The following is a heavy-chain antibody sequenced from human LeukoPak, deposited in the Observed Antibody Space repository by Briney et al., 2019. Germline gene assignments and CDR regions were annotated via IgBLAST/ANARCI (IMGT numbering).Heavy chain of an antibody. CDR1: GGSFSGYY. Sequence: SETLSLTCAVYGGSFSGYYWSWLRQSPGKGLEWIGEINHSGSINYNPSLKSRVTVSVDSSRNQFSLILGSVTAADTAVYYCAFTTGNYYLDYWGQGTRVTVSS. J-gene: IGHJ4*02. V-gene: IGHV4-34*01. CDR3: AFTTGNYYLDY. D-gene: IGHD1-7*01. CDR2: INHSGSI.